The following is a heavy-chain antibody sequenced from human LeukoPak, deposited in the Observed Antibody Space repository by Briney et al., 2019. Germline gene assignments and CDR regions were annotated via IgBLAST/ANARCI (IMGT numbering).Heavy chain of an antibody. CDR2: ISSRGDTI. CDR3: ARGGYGWTFNQ. CDR1: VDSLSETF. Sequence: RGSLRVSCTHSVDSLSETFVGCLRQAPGKGLEWVSYISSRGDTIHYSDAVKGRFSISRDNSKRSLYLQMNRLRIDDTAVYYCARGGYGWTFNQWGQGTLVSVSS. J-gene: IGHJ4*02. V-gene: IGHV3-11*01. D-gene: IGHD2/OR15-2a*01.